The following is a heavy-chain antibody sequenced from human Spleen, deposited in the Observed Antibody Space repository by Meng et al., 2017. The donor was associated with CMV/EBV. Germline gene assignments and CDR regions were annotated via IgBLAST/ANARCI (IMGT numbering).Heavy chain of an antibody. CDR3: AREEFLEKDAFDI. V-gene: IGHV4-61*01. CDR1: GGSVSTDTYY. J-gene: IGHJ3*02. D-gene: IGHD3-3*01. CDR2: VYYRGST. Sequence: SETLSLTCSVSGGSVSTDTYYWSWIRQPPGKRLEWIGCVYYRGSTVFNPSLMSRATISVDTSKNQFSLRLNSVTAADTAVYYCAREEFLEKDAFDIWGQGTMVTVSS.